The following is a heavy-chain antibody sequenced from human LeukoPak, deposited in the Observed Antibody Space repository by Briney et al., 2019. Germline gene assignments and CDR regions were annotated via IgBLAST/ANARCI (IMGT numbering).Heavy chain of an antibody. Sequence: GGSLRLSCAPAGFTVSKYEMRWVRLVLRKGRECVSAVGVAGNTFYAGSAKGRSTISRENAKNSFHLQMNSLGAGDTPVYYCAREGSLSSSEAFDIWGQGTMVTVSS. CDR1: GFTVSKYE. V-gene: IGHV3-13*01. CDR2: VGVAGNT. CDR3: AREGSLSSSEAFDI. J-gene: IGHJ3*02. D-gene: IGHD6-6*01.